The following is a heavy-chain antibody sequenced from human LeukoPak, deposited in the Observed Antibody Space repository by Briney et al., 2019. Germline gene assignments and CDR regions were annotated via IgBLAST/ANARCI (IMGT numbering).Heavy chain of an antibody. V-gene: IGHV4-34*01. CDR2: INHSGST. CDR3: ARAPLRWRRGCYFDY. CDR1: GGAFSGYY. J-gene: IGHJ4*02. D-gene: IGHD4-23*01. Sequence: SETLSLTCAVYGGAFSGYYWSWIRQPPGKGLEWIGEINHSGSTNYNPSLKSRVTISVDTSKNQFSLKLSSVTAADTAVYYCARAPLRWRRGCYFDYWGQGTLVTVSS.